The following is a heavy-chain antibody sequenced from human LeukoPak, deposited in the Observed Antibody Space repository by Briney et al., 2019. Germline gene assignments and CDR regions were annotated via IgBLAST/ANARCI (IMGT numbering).Heavy chain of an antibody. Sequence: GGSPRLSCAASGFTFSSYGMHWVRQAPGKGREGVAVISYDGTYKYYADSVKGRFTISRDNSKNTLYLQMNSLRAEDTAVYYCAKSGQNYYGSVWGQGTQVTVSS. CDR3: AKSGQNYYGSV. J-gene: IGHJ4*02. CDR2: ISYDGTYK. V-gene: IGHV3-30*18. D-gene: IGHD3-10*01. CDR1: GFTFSSYG.